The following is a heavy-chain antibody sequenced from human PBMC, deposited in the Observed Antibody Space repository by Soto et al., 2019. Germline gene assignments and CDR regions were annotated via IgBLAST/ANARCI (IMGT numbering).Heavy chain of an antibody. CDR2: INHSGST. CDR3: ARGKSSGWYFRWFDP. J-gene: IGHJ5*02. CDR1: GESFSGYY. V-gene: IGHV4-34*01. D-gene: IGHD6-19*01. Sequence: SETLSLTCAVYGESFSGYYWSWIRQPPGKGLEWIGEINHSGSTNYNPSLKSRVTISVDTSKNQFSLKLSSVTAADTAVYYCARGKSSGWYFRWFDPWGQGTLVTVSS.